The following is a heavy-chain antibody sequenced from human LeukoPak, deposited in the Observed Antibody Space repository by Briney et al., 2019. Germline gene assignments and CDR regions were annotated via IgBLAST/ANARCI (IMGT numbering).Heavy chain of an antibody. CDR3: AGPYYFDSSGYYPALGY. D-gene: IGHD3-22*01. CDR1: GLTFSSYA. Sequence: GGSLRLSCAASGLTFSSYAMSWVRQAPGKGLEWVSAISGSGGSTYYADSVKGRFTISRDNSKNSLFLQMNSLRAEDTAVYYCAGPYYFDSSGYYPALGYWGQRTLVTVSS. V-gene: IGHV3-23*01. J-gene: IGHJ4*02. CDR2: ISGSGGST.